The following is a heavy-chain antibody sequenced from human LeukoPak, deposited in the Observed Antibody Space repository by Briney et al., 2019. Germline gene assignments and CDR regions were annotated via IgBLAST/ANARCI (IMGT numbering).Heavy chain of an antibody. J-gene: IGHJ4*02. CDR3: ARHLATSGSYPLDY. CDR2: ISGIANAI. V-gene: IGHV3-23*01. D-gene: IGHD1-1*01. CDR1: GFTFTNYC. Sequence: PGGSLRLSCAASGFTFTNYCLNCVRQAPGKGLEWVSAISGIANAIFYADSVKGRFTISRDSSKNTLYLQMASLRAEDTAVYYCARHLATSGSYPLDYWGQGTLFSVSS.